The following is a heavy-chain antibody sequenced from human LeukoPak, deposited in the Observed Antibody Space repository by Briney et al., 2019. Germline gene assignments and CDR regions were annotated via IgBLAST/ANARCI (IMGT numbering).Heavy chain of an antibody. Sequence: PSETLSLTCTVSGGSISSSNYCWGWIRQPPGKGLEWIGSIYYNGRPYNNPSLKSRVTMSLDTSKNQFSLRLSSVTAADTAVYYCASSRRDYYYGMDVWGQGTTVTVSS. D-gene: IGHD6-13*01. J-gene: IGHJ6*02. CDR3: ASSRRDYYYGMDV. CDR2: IYYNGRP. V-gene: IGHV4-39*01. CDR1: GGSISSSNYC.